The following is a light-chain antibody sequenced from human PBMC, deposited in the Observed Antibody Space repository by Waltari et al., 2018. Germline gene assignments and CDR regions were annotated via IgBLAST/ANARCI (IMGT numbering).Light chain of an antibody. CDR3: AAWDDSLNGNVV. CDR1: TSNFGINT. J-gene: IGLJ2*01. V-gene: IGLV1-44*01. Sequence: QSVLTQPPSASGSPGQRVTISCSGRTSNFGINTVNWYQQLPRTAPKLLIYTNNHRPSGVPDRFSGSKSGTSASLAISGLQSEDEADYYCAAWDDSLNGNVVFGGGTKLTVL. CDR2: TNN.